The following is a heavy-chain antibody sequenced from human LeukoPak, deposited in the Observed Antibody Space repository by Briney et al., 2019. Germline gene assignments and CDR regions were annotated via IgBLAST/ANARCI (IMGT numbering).Heavy chain of an antibody. CDR1: GGSISSYY. Sequence: SEPLSLTCTVSGGSISSYYWSWIRPPPGMGLDWIGYIYYSGSTNYNPSLKSRVTISVDTSKNQFSLKLTSVTAADTAVYYCARVRFGYGGFDPWGQGTLVTVSS. V-gene: IGHV4-59*01. CDR3: ARVRFGYGGFDP. CDR2: IYYSGST. J-gene: IGHJ5*02. D-gene: IGHD3-16*01.